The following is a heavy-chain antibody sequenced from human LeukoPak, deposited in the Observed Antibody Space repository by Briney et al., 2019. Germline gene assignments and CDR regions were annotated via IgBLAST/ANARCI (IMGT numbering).Heavy chain of an antibody. V-gene: IGHV3-7*01. CDR2: IKQDGGEK. CDR1: GFTFSSYW. Sequence: GGSLRLSCAASGFTFSSYWMSWVRQAPGKGLEWVANIKQDGGEKYYVDSVKGRFTISRDNAKNSLYLQMNSLRAEDTAVYYCARGNGAVLRYLFSGGRGLYYFDSWGQGTLVTVSS. J-gene: IGHJ4*02. CDR3: ARGNGAVLRYLFSGGRGLYYFDS. D-gene: IGHD3-9*01.